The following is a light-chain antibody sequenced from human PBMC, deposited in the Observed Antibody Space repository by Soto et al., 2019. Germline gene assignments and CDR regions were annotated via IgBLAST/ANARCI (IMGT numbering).Light chain of an antibody. V-gene: IGKV2-30*01. Sequence: DVVMTQSPLSLPVTLGQPASISCRSSQSLVYSDGNTYLNWFQQRPGQSPRRLIYMVSNRDSGVPDRVSGSGSGTDFTLEISRVEAEDIRVYYCMQGTHWPWTFSQGTNVDIK. CDR1: QSLVYSDGNTY. CDR2: MVS. J-gene: IGKJ1*01. CDR3: MQGTHWPWT.